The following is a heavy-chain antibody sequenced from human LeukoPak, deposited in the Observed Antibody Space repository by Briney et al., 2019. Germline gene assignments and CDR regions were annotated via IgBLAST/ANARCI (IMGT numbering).Heavy chain of an antibody. CDR3: AKDRQPDNGWDLDY. D-gene: IGHD6-19*01. CDR2: IVGSDGST. Sequence: GGSLRLSCAASGFTVSNDYMSWVRQAPGKGLEWVSGIVGSDGSTYYADSVKGRFTISRDNSKSTLYLQMNSLRAEDTAVYYCAKDRQPDNGWDLDYWGQGTLVTVST. CDR1: GFTVSNDY. J-gene: IGHJ4*02. V-gene: IGHV3-23*01.